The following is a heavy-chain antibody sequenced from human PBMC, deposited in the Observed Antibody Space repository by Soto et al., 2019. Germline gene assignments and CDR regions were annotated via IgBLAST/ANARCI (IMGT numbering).Heavy chain of an antibody. CDR2: ISGGGGST. V-gene: IGHV3-23*01. D-gene: IGHD3-9*01. CDR3: AKGGSYILTGPFDY. J-gene: IGHJ4*02. Sequence: GGSLRLSCAASGFTFRSCAMSWVRQAPGKGLEWVSAISGGGGSTYYADSVKGRFTISRDNSKNTLYLQMNSLRAEDTAVYYCAKGGSYILTGPFDYWGQGTLVTVSS. CDR1: GFTFRSCA.